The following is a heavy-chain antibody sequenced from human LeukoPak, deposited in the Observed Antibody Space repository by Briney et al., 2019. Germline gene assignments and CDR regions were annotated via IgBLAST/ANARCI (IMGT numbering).Heavy chain of an antibody. Sequence: GGSLRLSCAASGFTFSSYAMSWVRQAPGKGLEWVSAISGSGGSTYYADSVKGRFTISRDNSKNTLYLQMNSLRAEYTAVYYCAKGPYGDYFRFVDYWGQGTLVNVPS. V-gene: IGHV3-23*01. CDR3: AKGPYGDYFRFVDY. D-gene: IGHD4-17*01. CDR2: ISGSGGST. J-gene: IGHJ4*02. CDR1: GFTFSSYA.